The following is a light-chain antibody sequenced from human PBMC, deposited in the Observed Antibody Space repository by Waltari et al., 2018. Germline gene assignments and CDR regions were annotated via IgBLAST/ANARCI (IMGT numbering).Light chain of an antibody. CDR1: SSDVGGYNF. V-gene: IGLV2-11*01. Sequence: QSALAQPRSMSGSPGQSVAISCTGPSSDVGGYNFVSWYQQHPDKAPKLIIYDVNKRPSGVPDRFSGSKSGNTASLTISGLQAEDEAHYYCWSYVGGNTYWVFGGGTKLTVL. CDR3: WSYVGGNTYWV. CDR2: DVN. J-gene: IGLJ3*02.